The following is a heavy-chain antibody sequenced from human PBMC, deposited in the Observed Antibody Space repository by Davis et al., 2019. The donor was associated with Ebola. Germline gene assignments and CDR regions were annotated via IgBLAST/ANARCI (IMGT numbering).Heavy chain of an antibody. J-gene: IGHJ3*02. V-gene: IGHV3-30*04. CDR3: ARDTAMAPVAFDI. D-gene: IGHD5-18*01. Sequence: LSLTCAASGFTFSSYAMHWVRPAPGKGLEWVAVISYDGSNKYYADSVKGRFTISRDNSKNTLYLQMNSLRAEDTAVYYCARDTAMAPVAFDIWGQGTMVTVSS. CDR2: ISYDGSNK. CDR1: GFTFSSYA.